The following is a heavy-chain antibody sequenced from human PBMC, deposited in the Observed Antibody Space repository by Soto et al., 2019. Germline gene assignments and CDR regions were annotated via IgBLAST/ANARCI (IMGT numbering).Heavy chain of an antibody. Sequence: SETLSLTCTVSGGSISSYYWSWIRQPPGKGLEWIAYMYHSGSTNYNPSLKSRVTISVDTSKNQLSLKLSSVTAADTAVYYCARNRGYCSSGSCYSGVWFDPWGQGTLVTVSS. J-gene: IGHJ5*02. CDR2: MYHSGST. D-gene: IGHD2-15*01. CDR1: GGSISSYY. CDR3: ARNRGYCSSGSCYSGVWFDP. V-gene: IGHV4-59*01.